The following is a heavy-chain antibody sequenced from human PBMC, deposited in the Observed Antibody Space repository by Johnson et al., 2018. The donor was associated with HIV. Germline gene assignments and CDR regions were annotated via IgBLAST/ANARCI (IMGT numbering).Heavy chain of an antibody. J-gene: IGHJ3*02. CDR3: ATFGGGSFHAFDI. Sequence: QMLLVESGGGVVRPGESLRLSCAASGFTFSTYAMHWVRQAPGKGLEWVSFIRFDGSNKYYVDSVKGRFTISRDNAKNSLYLQMNSLRAEDTAVYYCATFGGGSFHAFDIWGQGTMVTVSS. D-gene: IGHD1-26*01. V-gene: IGHV3-30*02. CDR2: IRFDGSNK. CDR1: GFTFSTYA.